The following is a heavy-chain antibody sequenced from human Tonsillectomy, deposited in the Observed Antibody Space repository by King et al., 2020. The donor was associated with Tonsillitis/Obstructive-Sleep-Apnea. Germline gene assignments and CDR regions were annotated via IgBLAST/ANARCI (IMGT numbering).Heavy chain of an antibody. CDR1: GGSFSGYY. CDR3: AGGYCSSTSCFEDDAFDI. V-gene: IGHV4-34*01. J-gene: IGHJ3*02. Sequence: VQLQQWGAGLLKLSETLSLTCAVYGGSFSGYYWSWIRQPPGKGLEWIGEINHSGSTNYNPSLKSRVTISVDTSKNQFSLKLSSVTAADTAVYYCAGGYCSSTSCFEDDAFDIWGQGTMVTVSS. CDR2: INHSGST. D-gene: IGHD2-2*01.